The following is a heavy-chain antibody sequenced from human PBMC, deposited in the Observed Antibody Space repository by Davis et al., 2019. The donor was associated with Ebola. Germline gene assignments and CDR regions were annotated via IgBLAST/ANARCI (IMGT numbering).Heavy chain of an antibody. J-gene: IGHJ4*02. CDR2: INHSGST. CDR1: GGSFSSYY. CDR3: ARESYSSGWFEY. V-gene: IGHV4-34*01. Sequence: MPGGSLRLSCAVYGGSFSSYYWSWIRQPPGKGLEWIGEINHSGSTNYNPSLKSRVTISVDTSKNQFSLRLSSVTAADTAVYFCARESYSSGWFEYWGQGTLVTVSS. D-gene: IGHD6-19*01.